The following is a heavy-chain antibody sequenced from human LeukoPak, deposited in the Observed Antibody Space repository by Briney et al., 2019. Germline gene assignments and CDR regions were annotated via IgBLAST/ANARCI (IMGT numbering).Heavy chain of an antibody. CDR2: INHSGST. CDR1: GGSFSGYY. CDR3: ARATGIAVAGYYFDY. V-gene: IGHV4-34*01. J-gene: IGHJ4*02. Sequence: PSETLPLTCAVYGGSFSGYYWSWIRQPPGKGLEWIGEINHSGSTNYNPSLKSRVTISVDTSKNQFSLKLSSVTAADTAVYYCARATGIAVAGYYFDYWGQGTLVTVSS. D-gene: IGHD6-19*01.